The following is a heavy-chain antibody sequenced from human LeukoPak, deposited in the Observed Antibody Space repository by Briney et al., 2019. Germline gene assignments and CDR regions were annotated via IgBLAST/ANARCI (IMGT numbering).Heavy chain of an antibody. V-gene: IGHV4-39*01. CDR3: SLNTAAAFDV. CDR1: GGSISSSSYY. D-gene: IGHD4-17*01. J-gene: IGHJ3*01. CDR2: IYCSGST. Sequence: SETLSLTCTVSGGSISSSSYYWGWIRQPPGKGLEWIGSIYCSGSTYYNPSLKSRVTISVDTSKNQFSLKLSSVTAADTAVYYCSLNTAAAFDVWGQGTMVTVSS.